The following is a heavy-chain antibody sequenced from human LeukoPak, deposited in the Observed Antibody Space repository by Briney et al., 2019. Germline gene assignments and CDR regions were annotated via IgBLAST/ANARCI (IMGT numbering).Heavy chain of an antibody. V-gene: IGHV3-53*01. CDR2: IYSGDNT. CDR1: GFTVSSNY. D-gene: IGHD3-22*01. J-gene: IGHJ4*02. CDR3: ARGYSNLHDDSSGYYIVY. Sequence: GGSLRLSCAASGFTVSSNYMSWVRQAPGRGLEWVSVIYSGDNTYYADSVKGRFTISRDNSKNTLYLQMNSLRAEDAAVYYCARGYSNLHDDSSGYYIVYWGEGTLVTVSS.